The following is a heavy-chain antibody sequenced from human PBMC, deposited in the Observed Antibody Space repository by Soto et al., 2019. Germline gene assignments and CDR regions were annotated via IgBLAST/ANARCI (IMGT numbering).Heavy chain of an antibody. Sequence: SETLSLTCTVSRGSISTYYWGWIRQPPGKGLECIGYSNYNGDTNYNPSLGSRGTISVDTSKNQFSLNLGSVTAADTAVDYCGRHATRSYDKWGQGTLVTVSS. CDR3: GRHATRSYDK. J-gene: IGHJ4*02. CDR1: RGSISTYY. V-gene: IGHV4-59*08. CDR2: SNYNGDT.